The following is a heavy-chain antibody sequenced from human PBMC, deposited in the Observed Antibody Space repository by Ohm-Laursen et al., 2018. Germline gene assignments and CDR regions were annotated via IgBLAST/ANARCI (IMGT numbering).Heavy chain of an antibody. V-gene: IGHV3-23*01. CDR3: AKAVTGRLDAFDI. D-gene: IGHD6-19*01. Sequence: GSLRLSCTASGFTFSSYAMNWVRQAPGKGLEWVSGTSGSGGSKNYADSVKGWFTISRDNSKNTVYLQMNSLRAEDTAVYYCAKAVTGRLDAFDIWGQGTMVTVSS. J-gene: IGHJ3*02. CDR2: TSGSGGSK. CDR1: GFTFSSYA.